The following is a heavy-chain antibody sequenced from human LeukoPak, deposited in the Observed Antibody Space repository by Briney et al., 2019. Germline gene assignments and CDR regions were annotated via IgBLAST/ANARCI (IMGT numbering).Heavy chain of an antibody. CDR3: AREPGVTEGYYYYGMDV. J-gene: IGHJ6*02. V-gene: IGHV1-69*04. D-gene: IGHD3-10*01. CDR1: GGTFSSYA. CDR2: IIPILGIA. Sequence: SVKVSYKASGGTFSSYAISWVRQAPGQGLEWTGRIIPILGIANYAQKFQGRVTITADKSTSTAYMELSSLRSEDTAVYYCAREPGVTEGYYYYGMDVWGQGTTVTVSS.